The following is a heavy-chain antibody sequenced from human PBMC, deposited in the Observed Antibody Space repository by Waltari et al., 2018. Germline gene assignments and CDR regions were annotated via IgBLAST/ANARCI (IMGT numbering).Heavy chain of an antibody. CDR2: IKPGNCKR. V-gene: IGHV1-3*01. CDR3: ARDPIGSSAGYYFDY. J-gene: IGHJ4*02. Sequence: QVQLVQSGAEVKKPGASVKVSCKASGYTFTSYAMHWVRQAPGQRLEWMGWIKPGNCKRKESPKLQGRVTITRDTSASTAYMDLSSLRSEDTAVYYCARDPIGSSAGYYFDYWGQGTLVTVSS. CDR1: GYTFTSYA. D-gene: IGHD1-26*01.